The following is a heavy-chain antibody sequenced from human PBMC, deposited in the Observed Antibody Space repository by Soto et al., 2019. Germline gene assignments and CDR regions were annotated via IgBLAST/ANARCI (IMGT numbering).Heavy chain of an antibody. D-gene: IGHD6-19*01. J-gene: IGHJ5*02. CDR2: IIPIFGTA. Sequence: SVKVSCKASGGTFSSYAISWVRQAPGQGLEWMGGIIPIFGTANYAQKFQGRVTITADKSTSTAYMELSSLRSEDTAVYYCASVSFWYSSGRPRGWFDPWGQGTLVTVSS. V-gene: IGHV1-69*06. CDR1: GGTFSSYA. CDR3: ASVSFWYSSGRPRGWFDP.